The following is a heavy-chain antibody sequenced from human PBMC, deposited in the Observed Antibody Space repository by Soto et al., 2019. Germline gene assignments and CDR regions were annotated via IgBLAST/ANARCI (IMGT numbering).Heavy chain of an antibody. J-gene: IGHJ4*02. Sequence: PSETLSLTCTVSGGSISSYYWSWIRQPPGKGLEWIGYIYYSGSTNYNPSLKSRVTISVDTSKNQFSLKLSSVTAADTAVYYCARDGYNEIDYWGQGTLVTVSS. CDR1: GGSISSYY. V-gene: IGHV4-59*01. CDR3: ARDGYNEIDY. D-gene: IGHD5-12*01. CDR2: IYYSGST.